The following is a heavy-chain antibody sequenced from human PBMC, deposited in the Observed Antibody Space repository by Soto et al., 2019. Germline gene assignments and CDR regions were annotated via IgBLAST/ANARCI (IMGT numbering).Heavy chain of an antibody. Sequence: SVKVSCKASGGTFSRYAISWVRQAPGQGLEWMGGITPMFGTANYAQKFQGRVTITADESTSTAYMELSSLRSEDTALYYCARRFHYESSGYYYAYWGQGTLVTVSS. CDR1: GGTFSRYA. CDR2: ITPMFGTA. J-gene: IGHJ4*02. CDR3: ARRFHYESSGYYYAY. D-gene: IGHD3-22*01. V-gene: IGHV1-69*13.